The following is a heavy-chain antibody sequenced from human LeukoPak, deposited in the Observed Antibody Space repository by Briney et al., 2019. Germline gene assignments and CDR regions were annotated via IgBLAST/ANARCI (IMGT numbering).Heavy chain of an antibody. J-gene: IGHJ6*02. CDR2: IIPILGIA. Sequence: ASVKVSCKGSGGTFSSYAISWVRQAPGQGLEWMGRIIPILGIANYAQKFQGRVTITADKSTSTAYMELSSLRSEDTAVYYCASFYGSGSYPTLAPPDVWGQGTTVTVSS. CDR1: GGTFSSYA. V-gene: IGHV1-69*04. CDR3: ASFYGSGSYPTLAPPDV. D-gene: IGHD3-10*01.